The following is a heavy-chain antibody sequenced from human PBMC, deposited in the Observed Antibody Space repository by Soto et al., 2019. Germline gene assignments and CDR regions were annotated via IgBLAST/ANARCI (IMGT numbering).Heavy chain of an antibody. CDR2: IYYSGST. CDR3: ARRGTGGTYYYYMDV. V-gene: IGHV4-59*08. J-gene: IGHJ6*03. D-gene: IGHD1-26*01. CDR1: GGSISSYY. Sequence: SETLSLTCTVSGGSISSYYWSWIRQPPGKGLEWIGYIYYSGSTNYNPSLKSRVTISVDTSKNQFSLKLSSVTAADTAVYYCARRGTGGTYYYYMDVWGKGTTVTVSS.